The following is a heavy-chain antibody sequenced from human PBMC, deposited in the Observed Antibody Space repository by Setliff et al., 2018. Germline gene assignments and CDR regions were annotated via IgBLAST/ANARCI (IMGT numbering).Heavy chain of an antibody. J-gene: IGHJ4*02. CDR1: GVSISSNY. CDR3: TSTPRGGINITTRAGAFDS. V-gene: IGHV4-59*01. Sequence: SETLSLTCNVSGVSISSNYWSWIRQSPGKGLEWIGYIYYNGTTRYSPSLKSRVTISVDTSKNQFSLRLTSVTAADTAVYYCTSTPRGGINITTRAGAFDSWGQGTLVTVSS. D-gene: IGHD6-6*01. CDR2: IYYNGTT.